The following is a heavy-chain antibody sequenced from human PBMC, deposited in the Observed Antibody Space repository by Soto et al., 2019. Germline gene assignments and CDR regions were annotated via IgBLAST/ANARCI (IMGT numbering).Heavy chain of an antibody. CDR1: GGSFSGYY. D-gene: IGHD4-17*01. V-gene: IGHV4-34*01. J-gene: IGHJ6*03. Sequence: SETLSLTCAVYGGSFSGYYWSWIRQPPGKGLEWIGEINHSGSTNYNPSLKSRVTISVDTSKNQFSRKVSSVTAADTAVYYCARGRGVTTDYYYYMDVWGKGTTVTVSS. CDR2: INHSGST. CDR3: ARGRGVTTDYYYYMDV.